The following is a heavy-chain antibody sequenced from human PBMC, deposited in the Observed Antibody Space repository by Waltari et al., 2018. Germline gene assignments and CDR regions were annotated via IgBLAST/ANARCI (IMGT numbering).Heavy chain of an antibody. Sequence: QVQLPQWGAGLLKPSETLSLTCAVYGGSFSGYYWRWIRQPPGKGLEWIGEINHSGSTNYNPSLKSRVTISVDTSKNQFSLKLSSVTAADTAVYYCARGHIVATISYFQHWGQGTLVTVSS. CDR2: INHSGST. V-gene: IGHV4-34*01. CDR3: ARGHIVATISYFQH. D-gene: IGHD5-12*01. CDR1: GGSFSGYY. J-gene: IGHJ1*01.